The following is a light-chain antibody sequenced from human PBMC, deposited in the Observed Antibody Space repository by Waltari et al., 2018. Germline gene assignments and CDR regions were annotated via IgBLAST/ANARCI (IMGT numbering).Light chain of an antibody. Sequence: DIQMTQSPSTLSASVGDRVTITCRASQSISSWLAWYQQKPGKAPKLLIYKASNLESGVPSRFSGSGSGTEFTLTISSLQPDDFAIYYCQQYNGYPTFGQGTKVEIK. CDR1: QSISSW. CDR3: QQYNGYPT. J-gene: IGKJ1*01. CDR2: KAS. V-gene: IGKV1-5*03.